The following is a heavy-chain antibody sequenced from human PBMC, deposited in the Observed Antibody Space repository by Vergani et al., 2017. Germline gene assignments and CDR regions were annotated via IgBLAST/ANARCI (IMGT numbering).Heavy chain of an antibody. CDR2: ISYDGSNK. CDR3: AREYCSGGSCYSDLDY. D-gene: IGHD2-15*01. J-gene: IGHJ4*02. CDR1: GFTLSSYA. V-gene: IGHV3-30*04. Sequence: QVQLVESGGGVVQPGRSLRLSCAASGFTLSSYAMHWVRQAPGKGREWVAVISYDGSNKYYADSVKGRFTISRDNSKNTLYLQMNSLRAEDTAVYYCAREYCSGGSCYSDLDYWGQGTLVTVSS.